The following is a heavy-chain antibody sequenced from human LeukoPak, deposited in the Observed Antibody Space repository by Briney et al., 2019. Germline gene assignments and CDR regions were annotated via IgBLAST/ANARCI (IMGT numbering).Heavy chain of an antibody. CDR1: GGSFSGYY. V-gene: IGHV4-34*01. J-gene: IGHJ4*02. CDR3: ARGLPSRPTTGDTVDY. D-gene: IGHD4-17*01. CDR2: INHSGST. Sequence: SETLSLTCAVYGGSFSGYYWSGIRQPPGKGREWIGEINHSGSTNYNPSLKSRVTISVDTSKNQFSLKLSSVTAADTAVYYCARGLPSRPTTGDTVDYWGQGTLVTVSS.